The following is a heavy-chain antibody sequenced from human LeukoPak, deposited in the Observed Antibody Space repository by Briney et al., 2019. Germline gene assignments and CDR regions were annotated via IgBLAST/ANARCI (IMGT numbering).Heavy chain of an antibody. CDR2: IYYSGST. CDR3: ARSLGYSTQAAGY. V-gene: IGHV4-39*01. D-gene: IGHD3-22*01. J-gene: IGHJ4*02. Sequence: PSETLSLTCTVSGGSISSGSSYWGWIRQPPGKGLEWIASIYYSGSTYYNPSLKSRVTISVDTSKNQFSLELSSVTAADTAVYYCARSLGYSTQAAGYWGQGTLVTVSS. CDR1: GGSISSGSSY.